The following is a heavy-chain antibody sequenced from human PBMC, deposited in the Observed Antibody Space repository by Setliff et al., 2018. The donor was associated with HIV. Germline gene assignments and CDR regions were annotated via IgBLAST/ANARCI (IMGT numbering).Heavy chain of an antibody. D-gene: IGHD2-21*02. V-gene: IGHV3-21*01. CDR1: GFTFSSYS. Sequence: GGSLRLSCAASGFTFSSYSMNWVRQAPGKGLEWVASISSTGAHISTADSVKGRFTISRDNAKKSLYLQMNSLRAEDTAVYYCARSNCGGDCDAFDIWGQGTMVTVSS. CDR3: ARSNCGGDCDAFDI. CDR2: ISSTGAHI. J-gene: IGHJ3*02.